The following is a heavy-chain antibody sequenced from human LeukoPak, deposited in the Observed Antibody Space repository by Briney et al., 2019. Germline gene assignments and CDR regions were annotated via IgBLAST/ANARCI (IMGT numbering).Heavy chain of an antibody. CDR3: ANLSPYYYDSSGYGTSY. V-gene: IGHV3-48*01. CDR1: GFTFHFYS. D-gene: IGHD3-22*01. J-gene: IGHJ4*02. CDR2: ISSRSSTI. Sequence: GGSLRLSCAASGFTFHFYSMTWVRQAPGKGLEWVSYISSRSSTIYYTDSVKGRFTVSRDDSKNTLYLQMNSLRAEDTAVYYCANLSPYYYDSSGYGTSYWGQGTLVTVSS.